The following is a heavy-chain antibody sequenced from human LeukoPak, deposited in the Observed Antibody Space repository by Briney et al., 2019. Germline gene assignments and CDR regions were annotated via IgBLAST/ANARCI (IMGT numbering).Heavy chain of an antibody. CDR1: GYSISSGYY. Sequence: SETLSLTCAVSGYSISSGYYWGWIRQPPGKGLEWIGSIYHSGSTYYNPSLKSRVNISVDTSKNQFSLKLSSVTAADTAVYYCARPAGYFGSDAFDIWGQGTMVTVSS. V-gene: IGHV4-38-2*01. CDR2: IYHSGST. D-gene: IGHD3-10*01. CDR3: ARPAGYFGSDAFDI. J-gene: IGHJ3*02.